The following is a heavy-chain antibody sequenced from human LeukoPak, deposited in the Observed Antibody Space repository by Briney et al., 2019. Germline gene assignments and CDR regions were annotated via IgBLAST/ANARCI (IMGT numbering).Heavy chain of an antibody. V-gene: IGHV3-64*01. Sequence: GGSLRLSCEASGFTFGIYAMHWVRQAPGKGLEYISGISSNGYSTYYANSVKDRFTISRDNSKNTLYLQMGSLRDEDMAVFYCAREATTKTERVYYFDYWGQGTLVPVSS. CDR2: ISSNGYST. D-gene: IGHD1-1*01. CDR1: GFTFGIYA. CDR3: AREATTKTERVYYFDY. J-gene: IGHJ4*02.